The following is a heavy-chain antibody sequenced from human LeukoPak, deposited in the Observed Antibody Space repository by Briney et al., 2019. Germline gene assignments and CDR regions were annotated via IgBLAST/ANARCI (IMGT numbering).Heavy chain of an antibody. J-gene: IGHJ5*02. V-gene: IGHV1-2*02. Sequence: ASVKVSCKASGYTYTGYFMHWVRQAPGQGLEWMGWINPNSSGTIYAQKFQGRVTITRDTSISTTYMELNSLKSDDTAVYYCARGSPRSRSWGQGTLVTVSS. CDR2: INPNSSGT. CDR1: GYTYTGYF. CDR3: ARGSPRSRS.